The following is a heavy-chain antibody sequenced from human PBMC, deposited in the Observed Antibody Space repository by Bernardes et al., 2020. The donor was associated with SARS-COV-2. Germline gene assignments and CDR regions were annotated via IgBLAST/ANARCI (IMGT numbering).Heavy chain of an antibody. Sequence: GGSLRLSCAASGFTVSSNYLSWVRQAPGKGLEWVSVIYRGGNTYYADSVKGRFTFSRDNSKNTLYLQMNTLRAEDTAVYYCARRHSSSWAHDYWGQGTLVTGSA. CDR2: IYRGGNT. V-gene: IGHV3-66*04. CDR1: GFTVSSNY. D-gene: IGHD6-13*01. CDR3: ARRHSSSWAHDY. J-gene: IGHJ4*02.